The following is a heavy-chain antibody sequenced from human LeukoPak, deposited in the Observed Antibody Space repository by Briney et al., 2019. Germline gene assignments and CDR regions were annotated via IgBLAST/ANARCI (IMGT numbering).Heavy chain of an antibody. V-gene: IGHV4-61*01. J-gene: IGHJ3*02. D-gene: IGHD2-2*01. CDR1: GSSVSSGSYY. CDR3: AREAVRTANFDAFDI. Sequence: SETLSLTCTVSGSSVSSGSYYWSWIRQPPGKGLEWIGYIYYSGSTNYNPSLKSRVTISVDTSKNQFSLKLSSVTAADTAVYYCAREAVRTANFDAFDIWGQGTMVTVSS. CDR2: IYYSGST.